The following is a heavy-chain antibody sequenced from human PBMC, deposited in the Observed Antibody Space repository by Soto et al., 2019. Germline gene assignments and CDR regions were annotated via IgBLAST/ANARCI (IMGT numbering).Heavy chain of an antibody. CDR3: ARVDGYDILTGYYYGMDV. CDR1: GFTFSSYA. Sequence: EVQLVESGGGLVQPGGSLRLSCAASGFTFSSYAMHWVRQAPGKGLEYVSAISSNGGSTYYANSVKGRFTISRDNSKNTLYLQMGSLRAEDRAVYYCARVDGYDILTGYYYGMDVWGQGTTVTGSS. D-gene: IGHD3-9*01. CDR2: ISSNGGST. J-gene: IGHJ6*02. V-gene: IGHV3-64*01.